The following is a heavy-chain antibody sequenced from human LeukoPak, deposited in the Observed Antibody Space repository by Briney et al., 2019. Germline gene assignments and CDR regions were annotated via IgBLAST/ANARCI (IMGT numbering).Heavy chain of an antibody. CDR2: INHSGST. J-gene: IGHJ4*02. V-gene: IGHV4-34*01. Sequence: SETLSLTCAVYGWSFSGYYWSWIRQPPGKGLEWIGEINHSGSTNYNPSLKSRVTISVDTSKNHFSLKLSSVTAADTAVYYCARAHYYGSGSYYRLDYWGQGTLVTVSS. CDR3: ARAHYYGSGSYYRLDY. D-gene: IGHD3-10*01. CDR1: GWSFSGYY.